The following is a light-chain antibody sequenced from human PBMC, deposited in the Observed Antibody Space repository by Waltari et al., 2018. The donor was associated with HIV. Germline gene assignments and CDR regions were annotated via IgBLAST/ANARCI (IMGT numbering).Light chain of an antibody. CDR2: EGN. CDR3: SSYTSFSTVL. J-gene: IGLJ2*01. CDR1: SSDVGTYRL. V-gene: IGLV2-23*01. Sequence: QSALTQPASVSGSPGQSITISCTGTSSDVGTYRLVSWYQPPPGKAPKLMIYEGNKRPSGVSNRFSGSKSGNTASLTISGLQAEDEADYYCSSYTSFSTVLFGGGTKLTVL.